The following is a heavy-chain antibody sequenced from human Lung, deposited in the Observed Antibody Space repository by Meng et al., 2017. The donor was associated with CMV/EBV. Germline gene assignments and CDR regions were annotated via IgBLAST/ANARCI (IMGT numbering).Heavy chain of an antibody. CDR2: ISWNSGNI. D-gene: IGHD4-17*01. CDR1: GFSFDDHA. J-gene: IGHJ4*02. CDR3: VRDRNYGVYLGSDY. V-gene: IGHV3-9*01. Sequence: SXAASGFSFDDHAMHWVRQAPGKGLEWVSGISWNSGNIGYADSVKGRFTISRDNAKNSLYLQMDNLRTEDTALYYCVRDRNYGVYLGSDYWGQGXLVTGSS.